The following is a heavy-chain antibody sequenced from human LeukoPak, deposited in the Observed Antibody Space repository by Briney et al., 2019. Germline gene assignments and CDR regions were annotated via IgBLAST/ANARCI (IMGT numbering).Heavy chain of an antibody. V-gene: IGHV7-4-1*02. D-gene: IGHD1-26*01. CDR1: GYTFTSYA. CDR3: ARGGVGAPRPSYY. CDR2: INTNTGNP. Sequence: ASAKLSCKASGYTFTSYATNPVRQAPGQRLEWMGWINTNTGNPTYAQRFTGLFVFSLDTSVSTAYLQISSLKAEDSAVYEWARGGVGAPRPSYYWGQGTLVTVSS. J-gene: IGHJ4*02.